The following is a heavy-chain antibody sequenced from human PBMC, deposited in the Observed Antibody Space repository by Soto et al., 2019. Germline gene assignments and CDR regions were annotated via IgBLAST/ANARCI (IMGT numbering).Heavy chain of an antibody. V-gene: IGHV3-74*01. J-gene: IGHJ6*02. CDR1: GLTISSHW. Sequence: PGGSLRLSCAASGLTISSHWMHWVRRAPGNGLVWVARIKGDGSNIDYADSVRGRFTISRDNAKNTLWLQMTSLRAEDTAVYYCVRELAPATLPPSSLLDVWGQGTTVTVS. D-gene: IGHD2-2*01. CDR2: IKGDGSNI. CDR3: VRELAPATLPPSSLLDV.